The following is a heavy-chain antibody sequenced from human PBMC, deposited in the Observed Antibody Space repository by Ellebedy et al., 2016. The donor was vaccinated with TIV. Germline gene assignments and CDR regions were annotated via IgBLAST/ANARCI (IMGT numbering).Heavy chain of an antibody. D-gene: IGHD6-13*01. CDR1: GGSISSGGYY. J-gene: IGHJ6*03. V-gene: IGHV4-31*03. Sequence: SETLSLTXTVSGGSISSGGYYWSWIRQHPGKGLEWIGYIYYSGSTYYNPSLKSRVTISVDTSKNQFSLKLSSVTAADTAVYYCARRFAAAGYYMDVWGKGTTVTVSS. CDR3: ARRFAAAGYYMDV. CDR2: IYYSGST.